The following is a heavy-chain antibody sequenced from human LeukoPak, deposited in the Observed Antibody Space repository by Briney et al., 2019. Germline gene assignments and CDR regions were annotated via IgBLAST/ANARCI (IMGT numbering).Heavy chain of an antibody. CDR3: ARRGYNWNSHYYMDV. CDR1: GYSFTSYW. V-gene: IGHV5-51*01. D-gene: IGHD1-7*01. CDR2: IYPGDSDT. J-gene: IGHJ6*03. Sequence: PGESLKIPCKGSGYSFTSYWIGWVRQMPGKGLEWMGIIYPGDSDTRYSPSFQGQVTISADKSISTAYLQWSSLKASDTAMYYCARRGYNWNSHYYMDVWGKGTTVTVSS.